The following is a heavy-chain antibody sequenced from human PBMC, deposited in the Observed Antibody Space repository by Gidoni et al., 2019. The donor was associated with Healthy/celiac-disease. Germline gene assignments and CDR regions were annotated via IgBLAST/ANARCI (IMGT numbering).Heavy chain of an antibody. CDR3: AKAVDHGVRDAFDI. CDR2: ISGSGGSR. CDR1: GFTFSSFG. J-gene: IGHJ3*02. V-gene: IGHV3-23*01. D-gene: IGHD3-10*01. Sequence: EVPLLESGGGLLEPGGCLRLSCAASGFTFSSFGMSWVRQATGQGLEWVSAISGSGGSRYYEDSVKGRFTISRDNCKNTLYLQINSMSAEDTAVSYWAKAVDHGVRDAFDIWGQGTMVTVSS.